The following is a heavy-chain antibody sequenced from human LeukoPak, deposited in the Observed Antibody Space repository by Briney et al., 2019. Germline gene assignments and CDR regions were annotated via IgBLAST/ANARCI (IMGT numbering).Heavy chain of an antibody. Sequence: SSQTLSLTRTVSGGSISSGDYYWSWIRQPPGKGLEWIGYIYYSGSTYYNPSLKSRVTISVDTSKNQFSLKLSSVTAADTAVYYCARGAMVRGIIPRFDYWGQGTLVTVSS. CDR1: GGSISSGDYY. CDR3: ARGAMVRGIIPRFDY. J-gene: IGHJ4*02. CDR2: IYYSGST. V-gene: IGHV4-30-4*01. D-gene: IGHD3-10*01.